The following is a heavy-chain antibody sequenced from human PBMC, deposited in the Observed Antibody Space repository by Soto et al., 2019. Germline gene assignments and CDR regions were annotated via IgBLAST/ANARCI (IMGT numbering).Heavy chain of an antibody. J-gene: IGHJ4*02. D-gene: IGHD3-9*01. CDR3: AKVMLRYFDWIIDY. CDR2: ISYDGSNK. Sequence: PGGSLRLSCAASGFTFSSYGMHWVRQAPGKGLEWVAVISYDGSNKYYADSVKGRFTISRDNSKNTLYLQMNSLRAEDTAVYYCAKVMLRYFDWIIDYWGQGTLVTVSS. CDR1: GFTFSSYG. V-gene: IGHV3-30*18.